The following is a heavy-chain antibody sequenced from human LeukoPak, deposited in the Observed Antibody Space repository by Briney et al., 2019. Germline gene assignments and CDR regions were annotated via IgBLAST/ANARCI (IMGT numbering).Heavy chain of an antibody. J-gene: IGHJ4*02. CDR2: IRGSGGDI. Sequence: GGSLTLSCAASGFTFSDYYMGWIRQAPRKGLEWVSYIRGSGGDIHYADSVKGRFTISRDNAKSSLYLQMNSLRAEDTAVYYCARDIVAAGLFFAYWGQGTLVTVSS. V-gene: IGHV3-11*04. D-gene: IGHD6-13*01. CDR1: GFTFSDYY. CDR3: ARDIVAAGLFFAY.